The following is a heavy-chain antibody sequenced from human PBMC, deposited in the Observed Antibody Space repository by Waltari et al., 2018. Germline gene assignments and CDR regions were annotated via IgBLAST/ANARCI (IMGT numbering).Heavy chain of an antibody. CDR3: ARISSYDSSGDHYYFDY. CDR1: GYSFTSYW. Sequence: EVQLVQSGAEVKKPGESLKISCKGSGYSFTSYWIGWVRTLPGKGLEWMVIIYPGDSDTRYSPSFQGQVTISADKSISTAYLQWSSLKASDTAMYYCARISSYDSSGDHYYFDYWGQGTLVTVSS. V-gene: IGHV5-51*01. J-gene: IGHJ4*02. D-gene: IGHD3-22*01. CDR2: IYPGDSDT.